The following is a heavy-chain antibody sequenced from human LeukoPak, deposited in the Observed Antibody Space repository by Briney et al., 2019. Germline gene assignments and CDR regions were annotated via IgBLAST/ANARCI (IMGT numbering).Heavy chain of an antibody. CDR3: AKDSQHYYGSGSYYKNGPYFDY. CDR1: GFTFSSYG. Sequence: GGSLRLSCAASGFTFSSYGMHWVRQAPGKGLEWVAVISYDGSNKYYADSVKGRLTISRDNSKNTLYLQMNSLRAEDTAVYYCAKDSQHYYGSGSYYKNGPYFDYWGQGTLVTVSS. CDR2: ISYDGSNK. J-gene: IGHJ4*02. V-gene: IGHV3-30*18. D-gene: IGHD3-10*01.